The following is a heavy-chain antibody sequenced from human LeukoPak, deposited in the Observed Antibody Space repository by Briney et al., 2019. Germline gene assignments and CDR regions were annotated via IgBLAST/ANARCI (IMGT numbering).Heavy chain of an antibody. CDR1: GYTLTELS. V-gene: IGHV1-2*02. CDR2: INPNSGGT. CDR3: ARGPHGRIYDILTGFDY. J-gene: IGHJ4*02. D-gene: IGHD3-9*01. Sequence: ASVKVSCKVSGYTLTELSMHWVRQAPGKGLEWMGWINPNSGGTNYAQKFQGRVTMTRDTSISTAYMELSRLRSDDTAVYYCARGPHGRIYDILTGFDYWGQGTLVTVSS.